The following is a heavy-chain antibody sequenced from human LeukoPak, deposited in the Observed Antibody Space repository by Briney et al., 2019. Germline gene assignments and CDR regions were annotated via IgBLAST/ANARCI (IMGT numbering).Heavy chain of an antibody. CDR2: IIPIFGTA. D-gene: IGHD2-21*02. J-gene: IGHJ4*02. CDR1: GATFTSYA. V-gene: IGHV1-69*13. Sequence: SVKVSCKASGATFTSYAISWVRQAPGQGLEWMGGIIPIFGTANYAQKFQGRVTITADESTSTAYMELSSLRSADTAVYYCARAYCGGDCYSGFVYWGQGTLVTVSS. CDR3: ARAYCGGDCYSGFVY.